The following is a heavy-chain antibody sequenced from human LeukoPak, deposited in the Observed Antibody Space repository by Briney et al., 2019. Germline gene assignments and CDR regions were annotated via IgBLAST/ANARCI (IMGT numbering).Heavy chain of an antibody. CDR1: GFTFSSYG. CDR3: AKVGVVCSSTSCYVLDYFDY. Sequence: GGSLRLSCAASGFTFSSYGMHWVRQAPGKGLEWVAFIRYDGSNKYYADSVKGRFTISRDNSKNTLYLQMNSLRAEDTAVYYCAKVGVVCSSTSCYVLDYFDYWGQGTLVTVSS. D-gene: IGHD2-2*01. CDR2: IRYDGSNK. V-gene: IGHV3-30*02. J-gene: IGHJ4*02.